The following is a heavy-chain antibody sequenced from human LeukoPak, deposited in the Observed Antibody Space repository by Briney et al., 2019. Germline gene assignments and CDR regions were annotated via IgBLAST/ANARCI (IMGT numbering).Heavy chain of an antibody. D-gene: IGHD1-7*01. J-gene: IGHJ4*02. Sequence: SETLSLACTVSGRSVNGYYWNWIRQAPGKGLEWIGFMHYRGLTVYSPSLQSRVSMSVVTSRNQFSLDLSSVTAADTALYYCARDPPEDEWNSLDSWGQGILVTVSS. CDR2: MHYRGLT. CDR3: ARDPPEDEWNSLDS. V-gene: IGHV4-59*02. CDR1: GRSVNGYY.